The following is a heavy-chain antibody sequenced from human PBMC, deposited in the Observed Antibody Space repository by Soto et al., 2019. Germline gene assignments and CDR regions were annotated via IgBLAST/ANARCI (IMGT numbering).Heavy chain of an antibody. V-gene: IGHV5-51*01. CDR1: GYNFATYW. D-gene: IGHD1-20*01. Sequence: ESLNLSFKGSGYNFATYWIGWVRQMPGKGLEWMGIIYPHDSDTRYSPSFQGQVTISADKSISTAYLQWSSLKASDTAIYYCARRLDNTLDFWGQGTLVTVSS. CDR3: ARRLDNTLDF. CDR2: IYPHDSDT. J-gene: IGHJ4*02.